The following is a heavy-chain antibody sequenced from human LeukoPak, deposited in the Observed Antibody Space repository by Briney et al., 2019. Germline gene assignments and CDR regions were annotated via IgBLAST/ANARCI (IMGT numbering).Heavy chain of an antibody. J-gene: IGHJ6*03. CDR2: IRYDGSKK. CDR1: GFTFSSYG. Sequence: GGSLRLSCGASGFTFSSYGMHWVRQAPGKGLEWVAFIRYDGSKKYYADSVKGRFTISRDNSKNTLYLQMNSLKAEDTAVHYCAKDNVKVTTIRRVPHYMDVWGKGTTVTISS. V-gene: IGHV3-30*02. D-gene: IGHD5-12*01. CDR3: AKDNVKVTTIRRVPHYMDV.